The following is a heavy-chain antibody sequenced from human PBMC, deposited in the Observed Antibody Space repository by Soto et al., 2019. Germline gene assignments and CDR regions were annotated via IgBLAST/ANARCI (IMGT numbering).Heavy chain of an antibody. Sequence: QVQLQESGPELVKPSETLSLTCTVSGGSISSYYWRWIRQSPGKGLEWIGYVYYSGSTSYNPSLKSRGTISVDTSKNQLSLKLSAVTAADTAVYYCARGIRVYATGYDDMDVWGKGATVTVSS. CDR3: ARGIRVYATGYDDMDV. V-gene: IGHV4-59*01. CDR1: GGSISSYY. CDR2: VYYSGST. J-gene: IGHJ6*03. D-gene: IGHD2-8*01.